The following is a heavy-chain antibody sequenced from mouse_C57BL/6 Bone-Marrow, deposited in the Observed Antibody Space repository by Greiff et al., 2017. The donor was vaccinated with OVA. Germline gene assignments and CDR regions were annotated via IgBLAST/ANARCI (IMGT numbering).Heavy chain of an antibody. CDR3: ARKRAYYAMDY. J-gene: IGHJ4*01. Sequence: EVKLQESGPELVKPGASVKISCKASGYSFTGYYMNWVKQSPEKSLEWIGEINPSTGGTTYNQKFKAKATLTVDKSSSTAYMQLKSLTSEDSAVYYCARKRAYYAMDYWGQGTSVTVSS. CDR1: GYSFTGYY. D-gene: IGHD3-3*01. CDR2: INPSTGGT. V-gene: IGHV1-42*01.